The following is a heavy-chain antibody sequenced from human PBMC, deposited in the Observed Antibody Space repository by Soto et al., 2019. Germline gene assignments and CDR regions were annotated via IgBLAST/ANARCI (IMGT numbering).Heavy chain of an antibody. V-gene: IGHV3-33*01. D-gene: IGHD3-22*01. J-gene: IGHJ6*02. CDR1: GFTFSSYG. CDR3: ARPLGVITLSMDV. Sequence: GGSLRLSCAASGFTFSSYGMHWVRQAPGKGLEWVTVIWYDGSNKYYADSVKGRFTISRDNSKNTLYLQMNSLRAEDTAVYYCARPLGVITLSMDVWGQGTTVTVSS. CDR2: IWYDGSNK.